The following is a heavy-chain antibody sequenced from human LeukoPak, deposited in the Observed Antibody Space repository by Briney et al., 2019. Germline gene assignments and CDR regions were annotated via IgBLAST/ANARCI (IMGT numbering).Heavy chain of an antibody. CDR1: GGSISSSY. CDR3: ARAVVAATNWFDP. CDR2: IYHSGST. V-gene: IGHV4-59*08. D-gene: IGHD2-15*01. J-gene: IGHJ5*02. Sequence: PSETLSLTCTVAGGSISSSYWSWIRQPPGRGLEWIGSIYHSGSTYYNPSLKSRVTISVDTSKNQFSLKLSSVTAADTAVYYCARAVVAATNWFDPWGQGTLVTVSS.